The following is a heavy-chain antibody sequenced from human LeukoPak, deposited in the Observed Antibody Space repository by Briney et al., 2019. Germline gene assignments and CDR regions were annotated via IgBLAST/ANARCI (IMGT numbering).Heavy chain of an antibody. J-gene: IGHJ4*02. CDR1: GVSISSYY. CDR2: IYYSGST. CDR3: ARHSSSGFDIDY. D-gene: IGHD6-19*01. Sequence: SETLSLTCTVSGVSISSYYWSWIRQPPGKGLEWIGYIYYSGSTNYNPSLKSRVTISVDTSKNQFSLKLSSVTAADTAVYYCARHSSSGFDIDYWGQGTLVTVSS. V-gene: IGHV4-59*08.